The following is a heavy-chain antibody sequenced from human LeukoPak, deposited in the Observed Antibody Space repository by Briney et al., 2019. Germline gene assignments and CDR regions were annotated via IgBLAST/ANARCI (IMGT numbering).Heavy chain of an antibody. CDR2: ISYDGSNK. CDR1: GFTFSSYG. CDR3: AKSPSGRSRISRFDY. Sequence: PGGSLRLSCAASGFTFSSYGMHWIRQAPDKGLEWVAVISYDGSNKYYADSVNGRFTISRDNSKNTLSLQMNSLRAEDTAVYYCAKSPSGRSRISRFDYWGQGTLVTVSS. V-gene: IGHV3-30*18. D-gene: IGHD1-26*01. J-gene: IGHJ4*02.